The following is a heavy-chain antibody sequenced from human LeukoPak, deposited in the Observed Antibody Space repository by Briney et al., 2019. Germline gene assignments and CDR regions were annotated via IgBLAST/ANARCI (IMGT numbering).Heavy chain of an antibody. V-gene: IGHV3-53*01. CDR3: ARSPPRYDARFFDY. J-gene: IGHJ4*02. CDR2: IYSGGSGGIT. Sequence: GGSLRLSCAASGFTVNYNYMSWVRRAPGKGLQWVSVIYSGGSGGITYYADSVKGRFTISRDNSKNTLYLQMNSLRAEDSAVYYCARSPPRYDARFFDYWGQGTLVTVSS. CDR1: GFTVNYNY. D-gene: IGHD3-16*01.